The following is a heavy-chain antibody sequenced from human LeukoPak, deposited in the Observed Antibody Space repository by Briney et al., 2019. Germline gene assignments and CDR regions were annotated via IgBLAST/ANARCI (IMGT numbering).Heavy chain of an antibody. CDR3: ARGHGDGYNYYYYYMDV. V-gene: IGHV4-38-2*02. Sequence: TSETLSLTCTVSGYSISSGYYWGWIRQPPGKGLEWIGTIYHSGSTYYNPSLKSRVTISVDTSKNQFSLKLSSVTAADTAVYYCARGHGDGYNYYYYYMDVWGKGTTVTVSS. CDR2: IYHSGST. J-gene: IGHJ6*03. CDR1: GYSISSGYY. D-gene: IGHD5-24*01.